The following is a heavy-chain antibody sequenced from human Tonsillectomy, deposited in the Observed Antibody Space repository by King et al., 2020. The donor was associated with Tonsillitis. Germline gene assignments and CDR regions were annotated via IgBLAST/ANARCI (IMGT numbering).Heavy chain of an antibody. CDR1: GGSISSSSYY. CDR2: IYYRGST. CDR3: ARQDCTNGVCYGGWFDP. D-gene: IGHD2-8*01. Sequence: LQLQESGPGLVKPSETLSLTCIVSGGSISSSSYYWGWIRQPPGKGLEGIGSIYYRGSTYYNPSLKSRVTISVDTSKNQFSLKLGSVTAADTAVYYCARQDCTNGVCYGGWFDPWGQGTLVTVSS. V-gene: IGHV4-39*01. J-gene: IGHJ5*02.